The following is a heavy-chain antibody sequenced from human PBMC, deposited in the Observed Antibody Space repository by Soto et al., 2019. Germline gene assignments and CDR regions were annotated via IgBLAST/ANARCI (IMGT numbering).Heavy chain of an antibody. Sequence: SESLSLTCAVSGGSTHSSNGLCSVRQPPGWGQGGIGEISHSGGTNYNPSLKSRVTISVHKSNNQFSMKVTSVTAADPAVYYFARSGAGAGSGQIAFDIWGQGTRVTVAS. D-gene: IGHD6-19*01. J-gene: IGHJ3*02. CDR1: GGSTHSSNG. CDR3: ARSGAGAGSGQIAFDI. V-gene: IGHV4-4*02. CDR2: ISHSGGT.